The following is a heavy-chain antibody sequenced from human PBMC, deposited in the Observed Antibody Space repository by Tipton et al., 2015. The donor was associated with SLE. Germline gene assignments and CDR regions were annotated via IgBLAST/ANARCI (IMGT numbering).Heavy chain of an antibody. J-gene: IGHJ3*02. D-gene: IGHD5-24*01. CDR3: ARSRDGYNADGFEI. V-gene: IGHV4-34*09. CDR2: INHTGST. Sequence: TLSLTCAVYGGSFSDYYWSWIRQTPGEGLEWIGEINHTGSTYYNPTLMSRVSISVDRSKNQFSLRLSSVTAADTAAYYCARSRDGYNADGFEIWGQGTMVTVSS. CDR1: GGSFSDYY.